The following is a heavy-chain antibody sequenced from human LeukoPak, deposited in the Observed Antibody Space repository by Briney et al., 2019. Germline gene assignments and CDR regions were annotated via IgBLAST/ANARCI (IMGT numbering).Heavy chain of an antibody. CDR1: GGSFSGYY. J-gene: IGHJ3*02. CDR2: INHSGST. CDR3: ARVGVDTAEDAFDI. V-gene: IGHV4-34*01. Sequence: PSETLSLTCAVYGGSFSGYYWSWIRQPPGKGLEWIGEINHSGSTNYNPSLKSRVTISVDTSKNQFSLKLSSVTAADTAVYYCARVGVDTAEDAFDIWGQGTVVTVSS. D-gene: IGHD5-18*01.